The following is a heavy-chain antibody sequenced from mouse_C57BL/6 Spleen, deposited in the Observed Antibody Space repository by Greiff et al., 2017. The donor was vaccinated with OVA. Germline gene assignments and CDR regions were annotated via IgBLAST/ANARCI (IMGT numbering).Heavy chain of an antibody. CDR2: IYPGDGDT. Sequence: QVQLKESGPELVKPGASVKISCKASGYAFSSSWMNWVKQRPGKGLEWIGRIYPGDGDTNYNGKLKGKATLTADKSSSTAYMQLSSLTSEDSAVYFCAKVYYGSIPWYFDVWGTGTTVTVSS. J-gene: IGHJ1*03. CDR1: GYAFSSSW. D-gene: IGHD1-1*01. V-gene: IGHV1-82*01. CDR3: AKVYYGSIPWYFDV.